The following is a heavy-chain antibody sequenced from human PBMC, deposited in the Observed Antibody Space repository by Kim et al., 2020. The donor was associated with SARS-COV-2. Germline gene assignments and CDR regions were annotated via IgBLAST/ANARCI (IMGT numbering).Heavy chain of an antibody. CDR1: GYTFTSYA. Sequence: ASVKVSCKASGYTFTSYAMNWVRQAPGQGLEWMGWINTNTGNPTYAQGFTGRFVFSLDTSVSTEYLQISSLKAEDTAVYYCATYNSSSPDAFDIWGQGTMVTVSS. J-gene: IGHJ3*02. D-gene: IGHD6-13*01. V-gene: IGHV7-4-1*02. CDR2: INTNTGNP. CDR3: ATYNSSSPDAFDI.